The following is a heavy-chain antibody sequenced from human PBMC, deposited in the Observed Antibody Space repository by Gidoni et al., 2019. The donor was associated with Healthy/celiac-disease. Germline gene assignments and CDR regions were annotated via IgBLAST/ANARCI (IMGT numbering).Heavy chain of an antibody. CDR3: VKEAAAAFSY. CDR1: GFTFSSYA. Sequence: EVQLVESGGGLVQPGGSLRLSCSASGFTFSSYAMHWVRQAPGKGLEYVSAISRNGGSTYYADSVKGRFTISRDNSKNTLYLQMSSLRAEDTAVYYCVKEAAAAFSYWGQGTLVTVSS. J-gene: IGHJ4*02. V-gene: IGHV3-64D*09. D-gene: IGHD6-13*01. CDR2: ISRNGGST.